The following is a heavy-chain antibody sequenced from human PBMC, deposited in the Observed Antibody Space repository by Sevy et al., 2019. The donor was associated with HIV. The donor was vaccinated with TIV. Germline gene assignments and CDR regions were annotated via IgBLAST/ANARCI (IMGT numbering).Heavy chain of an antibody. CDR1: GFTFSSYA. CDR2: ISYDGSNK. Sequence: GGSLRLSCAASGFTFSSYAMHWVRQAPGKGLEWVAVISYDGSNKYYADSVKGRFTISRDNSKNTLYLQMNSLRAEDTAVYYCARDTWDGDSAFDYWGQEPWSPSPQ. J-gene: IGHJ4*01. V-gene: IGHV3-30-3*01. D-gene: IGHD4-17*01. CDR3: ARDTWDGDSAFDY.